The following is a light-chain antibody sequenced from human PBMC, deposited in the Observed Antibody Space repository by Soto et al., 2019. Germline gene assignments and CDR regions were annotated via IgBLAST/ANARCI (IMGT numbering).Light chain of an antibody. Sequence: DIPMTQSPSTLSASVGDRVTITCRASQSVSIWLAWYQQKPGKAPKLLIYKASSLKSGVPSRFSGSGSGTEFTLTISSLQPDDFATYYCQQYNSYWTFGQGTKVEMK. J-gene: IGKJ1*01. V-gene: IGKV1-5*03. CDR3: QQYNSYWT. CDR2: KAS. CDR1: QSVSIW.